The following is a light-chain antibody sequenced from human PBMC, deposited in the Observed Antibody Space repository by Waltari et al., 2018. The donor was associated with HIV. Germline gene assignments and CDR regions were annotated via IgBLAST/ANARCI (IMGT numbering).Light chain of an antibody. J-gene: IGLJ3*02. CDR2: EVS. Sequence: QSALTQPPSASGSPGQSVPISCTGTRSDVGGYNYVSWYQQHPGKAPKFIIYEVSKRPSGVPDRFSGSKSGNTASLTVSGLQAEDEADYYCSSYAGSNWVFGGGTKLTVL. CDR3: SSYAGSNWV. V-gene: IGLV2-8*01. CDR1: RSDVGGYNY.